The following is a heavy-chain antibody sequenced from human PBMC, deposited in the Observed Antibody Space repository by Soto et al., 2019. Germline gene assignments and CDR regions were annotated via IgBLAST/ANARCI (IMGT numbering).Heavy chain of an antibody. CDR2: IDASGNT. J-gene: IGHJ6*02. V-gene: IGHV4-4*07. D-gene: IGHD1-20*01. CDR3: ARYSNNWFQTEGMDF. CDR1: VDSISTYY. Sequence: SETLSLTCTVSVDSISTYYWSWIRRPAGKGLEWIGRIDASGNTNYNPSLKSRVTMSADTSKKQFSLKLTSVTAAGTAVYYCARYSNNWFQTEGMDFWGQGSTVT.